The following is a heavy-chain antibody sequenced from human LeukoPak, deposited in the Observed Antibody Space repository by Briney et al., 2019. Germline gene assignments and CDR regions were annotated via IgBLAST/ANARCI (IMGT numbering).Heavy chain of an antibody. V-gene: IGHV3-49*04. CDR1: GFTFGDYG. Sequence: SGGSLRLSCTASGFTFGDYGMRWVRQAPGRGLQWVGFIRSKAYGGTTEYAVSVKGKFTISRDDSKSIAYLQMNSLKTEDTGVYYCTREPDFWSGNYHRGGIDYWGQGTLVTVSS. CDR2: IRSKAYGGTT. J-gene: IGHJ4*02. D-gene: IGHD3-3*01. CDR3: TREPDFWSGNYHRGGIDY.